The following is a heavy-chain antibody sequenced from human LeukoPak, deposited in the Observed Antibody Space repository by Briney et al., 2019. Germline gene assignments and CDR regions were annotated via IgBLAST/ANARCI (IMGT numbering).Heavy chain of an antibody. V-gene: IGHV1-18*01. J-gene: IGHJ6*02. Sequence: ASVKVSCKASGYTFTSYGISWVRQAPGQGLEWMGWISAYNGNTDYAQKLQGRVTMTTDTSTSTAYMELRSLRSDDTAVYYCARDHYSSTSCYWGYYYYGMDVWGQGTTVTVSS. CDR2: ISAYNGNT. D-gene: IGHD2-2*01. CDR3: ARDHYSSTSCYWGYYYYGMDV. CDR1: GYTFTSYG.